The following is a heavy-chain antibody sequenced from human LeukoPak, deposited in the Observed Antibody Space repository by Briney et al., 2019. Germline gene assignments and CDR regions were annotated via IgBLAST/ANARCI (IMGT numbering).Heavy chain of an antibody. Sequence: NASETLSLTCAVYGGSFSGYYWSWIRQPPGKGLEWIGEINHSGSTNYNPSLKSRVTISVDTSKNQFSLKLSSVTAADTAVYYCARLWLTVGATTFDYWGQGTLVTVSS. CDR2: INHSGST. D-gene: IGHD1-26*01. CDR3: ARLWLTVGATTFDY. CDR1: GGSFSGYY. J-gene: IGHJ4*02. V-gene: IGHV4-34*01.